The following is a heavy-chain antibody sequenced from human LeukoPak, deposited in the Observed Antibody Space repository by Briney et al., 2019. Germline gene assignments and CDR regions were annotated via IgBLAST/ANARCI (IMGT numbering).Heavy chain of an antibody. V-gene: IGHV1-46*01. Sequence: ASVKVSCKASGYTFTSNYIHWVRQAPGQGLEWMGMIYPRDGSTSYAQKFQGRVTVTRDTSTSTVHMELSGLRSEDTAVYYCASSKAVGSRFDYWGQGTLVTVSS. J-gene: IGHJ4*02. CDR3: ASSKAVGSRFDY. CDR2: IYPRDGST. D-gene: IGHD3-10*01. CDR1: GYTFTSNY.